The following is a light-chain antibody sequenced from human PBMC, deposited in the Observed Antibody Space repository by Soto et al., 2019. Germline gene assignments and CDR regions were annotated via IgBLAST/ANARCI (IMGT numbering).Light chain of an antibody. J-gene: IGLJ1*01. CDR3: SSHTSSRSLV. V-gene: IGLV2-14*03. CDR2: DVT. CDR1: AGDVAAYNL. Sequence: QSVLTQPASVSGSPGQSITLSCTGSAGDVAAYNLVSWYQHHPGKAPKLLIYDVTHRPSGVSDRFSASKSGNTASLTISGLQTEDEADYYCSSHTSSRSLVFGTGTKLTVL.